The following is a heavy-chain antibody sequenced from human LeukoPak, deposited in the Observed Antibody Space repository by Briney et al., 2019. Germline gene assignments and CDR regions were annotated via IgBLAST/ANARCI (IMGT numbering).Heavy chain of an antibody. CDR2: ISSSGSTI. Sequence: SGVSLSLSCAASGFTFSDYYMSWIRQAPGKGLEWVSYISSSGSTIYCADSVKGRFTTSRDNAKNSLYLQMNSLRAEDTAVYYCARGHSSGRLDYWGQGTLVTVSS. V-gene: IGHV3-11*04. J-gene: IGHJ4*02. CDR1: GFTFSDYY. CDR3: ARGHSSGRLDY. D-gene: IGHD6-19*01.